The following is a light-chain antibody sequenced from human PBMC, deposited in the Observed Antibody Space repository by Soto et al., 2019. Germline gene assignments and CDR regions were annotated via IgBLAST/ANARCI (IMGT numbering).Light chain of an antibody. Sequence: DIQLTQSPSFLSASVGDTVTITCRASQALSNYLAWYQQRPGKPPDLLIYATSNLESGVPSRFSGSGSGTEFTLTISSLQPEDLATYYCLQHNSFPFAFGPGTKVDFK. CDR2: ATS. J-gene: IGKJ3*01. CDR1: QALSNY. CDR3: LQHNSFPFA. V-gene: IGKV1-9*01.